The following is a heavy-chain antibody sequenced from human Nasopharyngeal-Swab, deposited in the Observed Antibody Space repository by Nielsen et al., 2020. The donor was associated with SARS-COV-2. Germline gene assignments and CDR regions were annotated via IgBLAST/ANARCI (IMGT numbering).Heavy chain of an antibody. V-gene: IGHV1-18*01. Sequence: ASVKVTCKASGDTISSNDISWVRQAPGQGLEWMGWISAYNGNTNYAQKLQVRVTMTTDTSTSTAYMELRSLRSDDTAVYYCARDQVRDKTNDYWGQGTLVTVSS. CDR2: ISAYNGNT. D-gene: IGHD3-10*01. J-gene: IGHJ4*02. CDR1: GDTISSND. CDR3: ARDQVRDKTNDY.